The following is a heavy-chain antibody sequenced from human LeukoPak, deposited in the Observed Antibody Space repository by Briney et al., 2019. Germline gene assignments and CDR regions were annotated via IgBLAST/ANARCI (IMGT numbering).Heavy chain of an antibody. CDR1: GGTFISNG. J-gene: IGHJ4*02. Sequence: ASVKVSCKASGGTFISNGISWVRQAPGQGLEWMGGIIPIFGTANYAQKFQGRVTITADESTSTAYMELSSLRSEDTAVYYCARVNDILTGYYNGYFNYWGQGTLVTVSS. D-gene: IGHD3-9*01. V-gene: IGHV1-69*13. CDR2: IIPIFGTA. CDR3: ARVNDILTGYYNGYFNY.